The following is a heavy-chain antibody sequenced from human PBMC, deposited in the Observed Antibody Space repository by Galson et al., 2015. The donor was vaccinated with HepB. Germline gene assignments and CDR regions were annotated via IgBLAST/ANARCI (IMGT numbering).Heavy chain of an antibody. V-gene: IGHV3-21*01. Sequence: SLRLSCAASEFIFSTYSMNWVRQAPGKGLEWVSSISSSSSYIYYADPVKGRFTISRDNAKNSLYLQMNSLRAEDTAVYYCARAQIQYSSGWYGFDYWGQGTLVTVSS. D-gene: IGHD6-19*01. J-gene: IGHJ4*02. CDR1: EFIFSTYS. CDR3: ARAQIQYSSGWYGFDY. CDR2: ISSSSSYI.